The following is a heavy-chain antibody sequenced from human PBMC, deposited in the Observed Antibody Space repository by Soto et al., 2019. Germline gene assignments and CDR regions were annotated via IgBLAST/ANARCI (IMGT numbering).Heavy chain of an antibody. CDR2: INAGNGNT. Sequence: ASVKVSCKASGYTFTSYAMHWVRQAPGQRLEWMGWINAGNGNTKYSQKFQGRVTITRDTSASTAYMELSSLRSEDTAVYYCARDGPYYDSSGLGRGDYWGQGTLVTVS. CDR1: GYTFTSYA. D-gene: IGHD3-22*01. J-gene: IGHJ4*02. CDR3: ARDGPYYDSSGLGRGDY. V-gene: IGHV1-3*01.